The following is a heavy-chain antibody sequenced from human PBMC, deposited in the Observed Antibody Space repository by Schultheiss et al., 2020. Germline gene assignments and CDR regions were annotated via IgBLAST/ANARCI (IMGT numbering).Heavy chain of an antibody. CDR1: GFTFSSYA. Sequence: GGSLRLSCAASGFTFSSYAMSWVRQAPGKVLEWVSAISGSGGSTYYADSVKGRFTISRDNSKNTLYLQMNSLRAEDTSVYYCARAQAEMGYGYYFDYWGQGTLVTVSS. V-gene: IGHV3-23*01. J-gene: IGHJ4*02. CDR2: ISGSGGST. D-gene: IGHD5-12*01. CDR3: ARAQAEMGYGYYFDY.